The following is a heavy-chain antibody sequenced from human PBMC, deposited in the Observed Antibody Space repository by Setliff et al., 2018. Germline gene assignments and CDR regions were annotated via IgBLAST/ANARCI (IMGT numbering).Heavy chain of an antibody. D-gene: IGHD2-2*01. Sequence: GGSLRLSCAASGFTVSSNYMSWVRQAPGKGPEYVSIIYTDGTTYYTDSVKGRFTISRDNSKNTLYLPISSLSADDTAVYYCAKTVVPTASYFDYWGQGTLVTVSS. CDR1: GFTVSSNY. CDR2: IYTDGTT. CDR3: AKTVVPTASYFDY. J-gene: IGHJ4*02. V-gene: IGHV3-66*01.